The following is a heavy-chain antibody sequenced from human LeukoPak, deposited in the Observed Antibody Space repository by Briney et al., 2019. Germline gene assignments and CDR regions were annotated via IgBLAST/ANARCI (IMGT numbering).Heavy chain of an antibody. CDR1: GGSFSGYY. V-gene: IGHV4-34*01. Sequence: PSETLSLTCAVYGGSFSGYYWSWIRQPPGKGLEWIGEINHSGSTNYNPSLKSRVTISVDTSKNQFSLKLSSVTAADTAVYYCARDSFTGYSGYEAFDYWGRGTLVTVSS. CDR2: INHSGST. D-gene: IGHD5-12*01. J-gene: IGHJ4*02. CDR3: ARDSFTGYSGYEAFDY.